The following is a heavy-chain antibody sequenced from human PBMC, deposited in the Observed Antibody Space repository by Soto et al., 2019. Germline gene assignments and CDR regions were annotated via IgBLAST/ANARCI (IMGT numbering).Heavy chain of an antibody. D-gene: IGHD1-7*01. J-gene: IGHJ4*02. CDR3: ATGGLGNYKDYFAY. CDR1: EFTFTSHA. CDR2: ISSDGSIK. Sequence: PGGSLRLSCEVSEFTFTSHAMHWVRQAPGKGLEWAAVISSDGSIKYYADSVKGRFTISRDNSKNMLYLQMSSLTTEDTAVYFCATGGLGNYKDYFAYWGQGTLGTV. V-gene: IGHV3-30-3*01.